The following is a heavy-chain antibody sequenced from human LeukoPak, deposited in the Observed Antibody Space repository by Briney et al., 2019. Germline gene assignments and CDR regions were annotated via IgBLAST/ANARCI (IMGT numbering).Heavy chain of an antibody. Sequence: PGGSLRLSCSASGFSFSDYDMNLVRQAPGKGLEWVSAISGRSSHVYYGESVKGRFTISRDNAKNSLYLQLDSLGVEDTAVYYCGRAFPPLRTSSAGDLWGQGTLVTVSS. V-gene: IGHV3-21*01. CDR3: GRAFPPLRTSSAGDL. CDR1: GFSFSDYD. CDR2: ISGRSSHV. J-gene: IGHJ1*01. D-gene: IGHD3-16*01.